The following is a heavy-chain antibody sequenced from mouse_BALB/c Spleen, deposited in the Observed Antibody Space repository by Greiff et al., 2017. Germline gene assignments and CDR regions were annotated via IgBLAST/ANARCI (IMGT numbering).Heavy chain of an antibody. CDR3: ARYASYDDDDYWYFDV. V-gene: IGHV3-8*02. CDR2: ISYSGST. J-gene: IGHJ1*01. D-gene: IGHD2-4*01. CDR1: GYSITSGS. Sequence: VQLKQSGPSLVKPSQTLTLSCSASGYSITSGSWNWLRKFPGNKLEYMGYISYSGSTYYNPSLKSRISITRDTSKSQYYLQLNSVTTEDTATYYCARYASYDDDDYWYFDVWGAGTTVTVSS.